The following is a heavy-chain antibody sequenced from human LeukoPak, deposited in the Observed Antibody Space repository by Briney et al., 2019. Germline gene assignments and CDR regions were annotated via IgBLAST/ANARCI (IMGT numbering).Heavy chain of an antibody. D-gene: IGHD6-19*01. CDR2: IGTAGDT. J-gene: IGHJ4*02. CDR1: GFTFSSYD. Sequence: PGGSLRLSCAASGFTFSSYDMHWVRQATGKGLEWVSAIGTAGDTYYPDSVKGRFTISRDNAKNSLYLQMNSLRAEDTAVYYCARSGAIRGSGWYYFDYWGQGTLVTVSS. CDR3: ARSGAIRGSGWYYFDY. V-gene: IGHV3-13*01.